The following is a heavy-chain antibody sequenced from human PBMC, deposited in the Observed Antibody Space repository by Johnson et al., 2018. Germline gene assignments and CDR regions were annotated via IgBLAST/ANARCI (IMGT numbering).Heavy chain of an antibody. CDR2: IYFSGNT. J-gene: IGHJ4*02. CDR1: GASMRGDY. V-gene: IGHV4-59*01. CDR3: ARDPRRGLGMNS. Sequence: QVQLVQSGPGLVKPSETLSLICRVSGASMRGDYWNWIRQPPGRGLEWIGYIYFSGNTNYNPSLKSRVTISLDTSKKQFSLKLRSVIAADTAVYYCARDPRRGLGMNSCGQGTLVTVSS. D-gene: IGHD3-16*01.